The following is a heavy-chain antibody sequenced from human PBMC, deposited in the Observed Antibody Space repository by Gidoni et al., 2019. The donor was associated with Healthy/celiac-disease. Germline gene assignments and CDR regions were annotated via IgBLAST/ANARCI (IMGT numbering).Heavy chain of an antibody. D-gene: IGHD6-25*01. CDR3: ARGEIAATYYYYGMDV. Sequence: QVQLVQSGAEVKKPGASVKVSCKASGYTFTSYDMHWVRQAPGQRLEWMGWINAGNGNTKYSQKFQGRVTITRDTSASTAYMELSSLRSEDTAVYYCARGEIAATYYYYGMDVWGQGTTVTVSS. CDR2: INAGNGNT. V-gene: IGHV1-3*01. J-gene: IGHJ6*02. CDR1: GYTFTSYD.